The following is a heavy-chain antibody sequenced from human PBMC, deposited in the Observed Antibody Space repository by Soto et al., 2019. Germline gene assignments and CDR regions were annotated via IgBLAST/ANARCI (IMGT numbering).Heavy chain of an antibody. D-gene: IGHD4-4*01. V-gene: IGHV1-18*01. CDR1: GYTFSNYG. J-gene: IGHJ3*02. CDR3: ARTRLQSAFDI. CDR2: ISAYNGNT. Sequence: ASVKVSCKASGYTFSNYGITWVRQAPGQGLEWMGWISAYNGNTHFAQKFQGRVTMTTDTPTTAAFMELRSLRSDDTAVYYCARTRLQSAFDIWGQGTMVTVSS.